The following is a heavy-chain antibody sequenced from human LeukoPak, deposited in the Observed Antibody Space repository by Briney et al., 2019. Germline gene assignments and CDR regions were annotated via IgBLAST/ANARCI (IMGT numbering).Heavy chain of an antibody. CDR3: ARCRVLSEGWSTWFDP. D-gene: IGHD2-8*02. V-gene: IGHV3-23*01. Sequence: GGSLILSCAASGSDLTTYAMTWVRQPRAKGLEWVSSIRIGGGSTYYASSVKGRSTISRDNSENTLHLQMNHLRAEATARYCCARCRVLSEGWSTWFDPWGQGTLVTVSS. CDR2: IRIGGGST. J-gene: IGHJ5*02. CDR1: GSDLTTYA.